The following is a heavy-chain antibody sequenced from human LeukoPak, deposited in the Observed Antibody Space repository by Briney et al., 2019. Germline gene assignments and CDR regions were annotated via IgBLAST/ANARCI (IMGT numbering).Heavy chain of an antibody. J-gene: IGHJ4*02. V-gene: IGHV3-33*01. CDR3: AREMATIDVFDY. Sequence: GGSLRLSCAASGFIFSSYGMHWVRQAPGKGLEWVAVIWNDGSNIQYAGSVKGRFTISRDNSKNTLYLEMNSLRADDTAVYYCAREMATIDVFDYWGQGTLVTVSS. CDR1: GFIFSSYG. CDR2: IWNDGSNI. D-gene: IGHD5-24*01.